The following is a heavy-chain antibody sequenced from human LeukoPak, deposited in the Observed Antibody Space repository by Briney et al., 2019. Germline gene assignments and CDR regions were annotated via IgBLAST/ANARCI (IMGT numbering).Heavy chain of an antibody. CDR3: ARAPTANDAFDI. Sequence: GGSLRLSCAASGFTVSSNYMSWVRQVPGKGLEWVSVIYSGGSTYYADSVKGRFTISRDNSKNTLYLQMNSLRAEDTAVYYCARAPTANDAFDIWGQGTMVTVSS. J-gene: IGHJ3*02. CDR2: IYSGGST. CDR1: GFTVSSNY. V-gene: IGHV3-53*01.